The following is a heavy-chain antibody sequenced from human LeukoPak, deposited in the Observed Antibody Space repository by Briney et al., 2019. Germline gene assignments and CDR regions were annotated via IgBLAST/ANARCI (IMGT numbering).Heavy chain of an antibody. Sequence: PGGSLRLSCAASGFTFSSYSMNWVRQAPGKGLEWVSSISSRSNYIYNADSVKGRLTISRDNAKNSLYLQMNSLRAEDTAVYYCARGGSYLSAFDIWGQGTMVTVSS. D-gene: IGHD1-26*01. CDR1: GFTFSSYS. V-gene: IGHV3-21*01. CDR2: ISSRSNYI. J-gene: IGHJ3*02. CDR3: ARGGSYLSAFDI.